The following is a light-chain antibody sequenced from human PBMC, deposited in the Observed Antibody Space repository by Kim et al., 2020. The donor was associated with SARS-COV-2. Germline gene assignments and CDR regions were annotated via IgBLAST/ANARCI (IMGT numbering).Light chain of an antibody. CDR1: SSDVGGYNF. V-gene: IGLV2-14*01. Sequence: GQSITIACTGRSSDVGGYNFVSWYQHHPGKAPKLMIYEVNKRPSGISNRFSGSKSGNTASLTISGLQADDEADYYCSSYTSTTTWVFGGGTKLTVL. CDR2: EVN. CDR3: SSYTSTTTWV. J-gene: IGLJ3*02.